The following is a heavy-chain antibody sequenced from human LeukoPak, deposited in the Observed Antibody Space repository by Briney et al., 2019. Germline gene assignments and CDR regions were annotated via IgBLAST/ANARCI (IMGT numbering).Heavy chain of an antibody. CDR3: ARGYYDILTGYSPSDY. CDR1: GGSVSSGSYY. CDR2: IYYSGST. D-gene: IGHD3-9*01. V-gene: IGHV4-61*01. Sequence: SETLSLTCTVSGGSVSSGSYYWSWIRQPPGKGLEWIGYIYYSGSTNYNPSLKSRVTISVDTSKNQFSPKLSSVTAADTAVYYCARGYYDILTGYSPSDYWGQGTLVTVSS. J-gene: IGHJ4*02.